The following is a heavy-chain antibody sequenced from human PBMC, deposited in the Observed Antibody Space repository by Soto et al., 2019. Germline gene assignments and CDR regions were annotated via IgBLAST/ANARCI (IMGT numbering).Heavy chain of an antibody. Sequence: GGSLRLSCAASGFTFSDYYMSWIRQAPGKGLEWISYISSSSTYTSYADSVTGRFTISRDNAKNSLYLQMNSLRAEDTAVYFCARRVNMDVWGQGTTVTVSS. CDR1: GFTFSDYY. CDR3: ARRVNMDV. V-gene: IGHV3-11*03. J-gene: IGHJ6*02. CDR2: ISSSSTYT. D-gene: IGHD3-3*01.